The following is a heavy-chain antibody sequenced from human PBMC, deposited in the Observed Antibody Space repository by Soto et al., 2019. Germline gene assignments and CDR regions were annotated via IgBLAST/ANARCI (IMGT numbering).Heavy chain of an antibody. Sequence: LRLSCAASGFTFSSYCMHWVRQAPCKGLEWVAVISYDGSNKYYADSVKGRFTISRDNSKNTLYLQMNSLRAEDTAVYYCTSSSGYASLYYFDYWGQGTLVTVSS. CDR3: TSSSGYASLYYFDY. J-gene: IGHJ4*02. V-gene: IGHV3-30*03. D-gene: IGHD3-22*01. CDR2: ISYDGSNK. CDR1: GFTFSSYC.